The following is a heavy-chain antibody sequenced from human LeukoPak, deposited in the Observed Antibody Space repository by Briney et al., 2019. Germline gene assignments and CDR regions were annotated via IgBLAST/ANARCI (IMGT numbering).Heavy chain of an antibody. Sequence: ASETLSLTCTVSGYSISNGYFWGWIRQPPGKGLEWIGSLYHSGNTYYNPSLKSRVTISVDTSKNQFSLKLSSVTAADTAVYYCAAVVTAIRDFDYWGQGTLVTVSS. V-gene: IGHV4-38-2*02. CDR1: GYSISNGYF. J-gene: IGHJ4*02. D-gene: IGHD2-21*02. CDR2: LYHSGNT. CDR3: AAVVTAIRDFDY.